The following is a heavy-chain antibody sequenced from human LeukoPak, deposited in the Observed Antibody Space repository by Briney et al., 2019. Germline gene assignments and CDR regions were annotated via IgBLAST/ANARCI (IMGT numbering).Heavy chain of an antibody. CDR1: GGSFSGYY. CDR2: INHSGST. CDR3: ARGRDYDYVWGSYRPKYFDY. J-gene: IGHJ4*02. V-gene: IGHV4-34*01. Sequence: SETLSLTCAVYGGSFSGYYWSWIRQPPGKGLEWIGEINHSGSTNYNPSLKSRVTISVDTSKNQFSLKLSSVTAADTAAYYCARGRDYDYVWGSYRPKYFDYWGQGTLVTISS. D-gene: IGHD3-16*02.